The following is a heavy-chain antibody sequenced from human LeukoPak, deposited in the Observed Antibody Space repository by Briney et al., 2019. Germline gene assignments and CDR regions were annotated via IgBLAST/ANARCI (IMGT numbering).Heavy chain of an antibody. CDR2: IYYSGST. J-gene: IGHJ5*02. D-gene: IGHD3-22*01. CDR1: GGSISSSSYY. Sequence: ETLSLTCTVSGGSISSSSYYWGWIRQPPGKGLEWIGSIYYSGSTYYNPSLKSRVTISVDTSKNQFSLKLSSVTAADTAVYYCEGDYYDSSGYYYATRSDPWGQGTLVTVSS. CDR3: EGDYYDSSGYYYATRSDP. V-gene: IGHV4-39*01.